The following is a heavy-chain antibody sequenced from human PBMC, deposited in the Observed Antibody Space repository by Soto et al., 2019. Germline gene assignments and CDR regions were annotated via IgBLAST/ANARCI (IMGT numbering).Heavy chain of an antibody. CDR3: VRSYYYDSSGRYHYSALDA. J-gene: IGHJ6*02. CDR2: INSDGSSA. CDR1: GLTFRSYW. D-gene: IGHD3-22*01. Sequence: GGSLRLSCAASGLTFRSYWMHWVRHAPGKGLVWVSRINSDGSSATYADSVKGRFTISRDNAKNSLYLQMNNLRAEDTAVYYCVRSYYYDSSGRYHYSALDAWGQGTTVTVSS. V-gene: IGHV3-74*01.